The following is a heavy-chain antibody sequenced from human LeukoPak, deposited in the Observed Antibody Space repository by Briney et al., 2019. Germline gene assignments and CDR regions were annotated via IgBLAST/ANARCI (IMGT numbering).Heavy chain of an antibody. CDR2: IYYSGST. CDR3: ASRTRYSGSYLTFDY. D-gene: IGHD1-26*01. V-gene: IGHV4-39*01. Sequence: SETLSLTCTVSGGSISSSSYYWGWIRQPPGKGLEWIGSIYYSGSTYYNPSLKSRVTISVDTSKNQFSLKLSSVTAADTAVYYCASRTRYSGSYLTFDYWGQGTLVTVPS. CDR1: GGSISSSSYY. J-gene: IGHJ4*02.